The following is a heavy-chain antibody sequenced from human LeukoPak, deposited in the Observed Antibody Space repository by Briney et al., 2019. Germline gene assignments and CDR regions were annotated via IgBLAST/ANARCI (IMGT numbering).Heavy chain of an antibody. J-gene: IGHJ6*02. Sequence: GGSLRLSCAASGFTFGNYAMHWVRQAPGKGLQYVSGISSNGGRIYYADSVKGRFTISRDNSKNTLYLQMGSLRPEDMAVYYCARDLREEPIVGYYGMDVWGLGTTVTVSS. D-gene: IGHD5/OR15-5a*01. CDR3: ARDLREEPIVGYYGMDV. CDR2: ISSNGGRI. V-gene: IGHV3-64*02. CDR1: GFTFGNYA.